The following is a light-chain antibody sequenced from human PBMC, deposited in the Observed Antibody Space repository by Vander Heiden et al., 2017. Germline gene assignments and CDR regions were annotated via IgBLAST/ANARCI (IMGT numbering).Light chain of an antibody. V-gene: IGKV1-8*01. CDR2: AAS. J-gene: IGKJ1*01. CDR3: QQDDSYPPT. CDR1: QGISSY. Sequence: AIRITQSPSSLSASTGDRVTITCRASQGISSYLAWYQQKPGKAPKLLIYAASTLQSGVPSRFSGSGSGTDFTLTISCLQSEDFATYYCQQDDSYPPTFGQGTKVEIK.